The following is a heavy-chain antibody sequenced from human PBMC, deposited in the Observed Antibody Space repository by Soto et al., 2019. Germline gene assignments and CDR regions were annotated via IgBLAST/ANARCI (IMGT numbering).Heavy chain of an antibody. Sequence: GGSLRLCCAASGFTFSRYAMSWVRQAPGNGLEWVSAISGSGGSTHYADSVKGRFTISRDNSKNTLYLQMNSLRAEDTAVYYCAAPWDWAARGYFDYWGQGTLVTVSS. D-gene: IGHD6-25*01. CDR1: GFTFSRYA. J-gene: IGHJ4*02. CDR2: ISGSGGST. CDR3: AAPWDWAARGYFDY. V-gene: IGHV3-23*01.